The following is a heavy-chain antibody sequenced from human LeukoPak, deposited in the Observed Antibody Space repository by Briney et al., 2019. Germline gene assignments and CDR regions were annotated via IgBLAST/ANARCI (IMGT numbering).Heavy chain of an antibody. CDR3: AREIRETVVTRHYYYGIDV. J-gene: IGHJ6*02. CDR2: IGTGDDT. D-gene: IGHD2-15*01. Sequence: GGSLRLSCAASGFTFSTYDMHWVRQVTGKGLEWVSAIGTGDDTYYLGSVKGRFAISRENAKNVLYLQMSSLRAEDTAVYYCAREIRETVVTRHYYYGIDVWGQGTTVTVSS. CDR1: GFTFSTYD. V-gene: IGHV3-13*01.